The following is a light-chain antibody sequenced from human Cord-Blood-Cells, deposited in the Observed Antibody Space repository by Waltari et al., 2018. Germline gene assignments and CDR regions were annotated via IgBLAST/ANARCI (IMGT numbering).Light chain of an antibody. CDR2: AAS. CDR3: QQSYSTPVT. V-gene: IGKV1-39*01. CDR1: QSISSY. J-gene: IGKJ1*01. Sequence: DIQMTQSPSSLSASVGDRVTISRRASQSISSYLHWYPQKPGKAPKLLIYAASSLQSGVPSRFSGSGSGTDFTLTISSLQPEDFATYYCQQSYSTPVTFGQGTKVEIK.